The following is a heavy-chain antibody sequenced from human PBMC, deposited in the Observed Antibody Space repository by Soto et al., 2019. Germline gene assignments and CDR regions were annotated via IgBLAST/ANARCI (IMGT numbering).Heavy chain of an antibody. D-gene: IGHD3-10*01. CDR2: IYYSGST. J-gene: IGHJ6*02. CDR1: GGSISSSSYY. CDR3: ARQGSYYYGMDV. V-gene: IGHV4-39*01. Sequence: QLQLQESGPGLVKPSETLSLTCTVSGGSISSSSYYWGWIRQPPGKGLEWIGSIYYSGSTYYNPSLKSRVTISVDTSKNHFSLKLSSVTAADTAVYYCARQGSYYYGMDVWGQGTTVTVSS.